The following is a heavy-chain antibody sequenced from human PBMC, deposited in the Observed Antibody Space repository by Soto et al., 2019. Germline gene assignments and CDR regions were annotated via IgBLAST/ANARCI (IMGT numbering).Heavy chain of an antibody. D-gene: IGHD3-9*01. CDR3: ARQRLRYFGRADYGMDV. Sequence: SETLSLTCTVSGGSISSSSYYWGWIRQPPGKGLEWIGSIYYSGSTYYNPSLKSRVTISVDTSKNQFSLKLSSVTAADTAVYYCARQRLRYFGRADYGMDVWGQGTTVTVSS. CDR1: GGSISSSSYY. CDR2: IYYSGST. V-gene: IGHV4-39*01. J-gene: IGHJ6*02.